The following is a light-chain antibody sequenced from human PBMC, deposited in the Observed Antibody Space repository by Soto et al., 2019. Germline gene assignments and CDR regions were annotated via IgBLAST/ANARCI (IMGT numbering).Light chain of an antibody. Sequence: QSVLTQPPSVSGAPGQRVTISCTGSSSNIGAGYDVHWYQQVPGTAPKLLIYGNINRPSGVPDRFSGSKSGTSASLAITGLQADDEADYYCLSYDSSLTVVFGGGTKLTVL. J-gene: IGLJ2*01. CDR2: GNI. V-gene: IGLV1-40*01. CDR3: LSYDSSLTVV. CDR1: SSNIGAGYD.